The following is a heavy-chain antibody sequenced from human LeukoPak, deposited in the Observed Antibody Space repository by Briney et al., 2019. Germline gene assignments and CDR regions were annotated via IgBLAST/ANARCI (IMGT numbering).Heavy chain of an antibody. CDR1: GFTFSRLG. D-gene: IGHD1-26*01. V-gene: IGHV3-33*01. Sequence: GGSLRLSCAASGFTFSRLGMHWVRQPPGKGLEWVAVIWADGNNKFYADSVKGRFTISRDNSKNTLFLQMNTLGAEDTAVYHCARVTAGATTLNYYYYFMDVWGKGTTVTVSS. CDR2: IWADGNNK. CDR3: ARVTAGATTLNYYYYFMDV. J-gene: IGHJ6*03.